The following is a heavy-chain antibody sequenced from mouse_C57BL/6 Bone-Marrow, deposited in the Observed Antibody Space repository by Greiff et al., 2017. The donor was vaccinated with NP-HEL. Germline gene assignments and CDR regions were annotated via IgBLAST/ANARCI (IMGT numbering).Heavy chain of an antibody. CDR1: GYTFTEYT. J-gene: IGHJ3*01. Sequence: QVQLKESGAELVKPGASVKLSCKASGYTFTEYTIHWVKQRSGQGLEWIGWFYPGSGSIKYNEKFKDKATLTVDKSSSTVYMEVSRLTSEDSAVYFCARHEENYYCSSCWFAYWGQGTLVTVSA. CDR2: FYPGSGSI. V-gene: IGHV1-62-2*01. CDR3: ARHEENYYCSSCWFAY. D-gene: IGHD1-1*01.